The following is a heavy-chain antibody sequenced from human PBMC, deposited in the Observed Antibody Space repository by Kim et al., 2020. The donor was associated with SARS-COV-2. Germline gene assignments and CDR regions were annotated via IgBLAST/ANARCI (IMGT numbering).Heavy chain of an antibody. CDR3: ARDKGIAAGEDAFDI. V-gene: IGHV3-21*01. CDR2: ISSSSSYI. Sequence: GGSLRLSCAASGFTFSSYSMNWVRQAPGKGLEWVSSISSSSSYIYYADSVKGRFTISRDNAKNSLYLQMNSLRAEDTAVYYCARDKGIAAGEDAFDIWGQGTMVTVSS. CDR1: GFTFSSYS. J-gene: IGHJ3*02. D-gene: IGHD6-13*01.